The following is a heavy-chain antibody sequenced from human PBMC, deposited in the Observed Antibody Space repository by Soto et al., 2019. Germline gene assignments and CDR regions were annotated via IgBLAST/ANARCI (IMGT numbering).Heavy chain of an antibody. Sequence: GGSLRLSCAASGFTFSSYWMGWVRQAPGKGLEWVANIKQDGSEMHYVDSVKGRFTISRDNAKNSLYLQMDSLRAGDTAVYYCAREASENRGWYVYWGQGTLVTVSS. D-gene: IGHD6-19*01. CDR1: GFTFSSYW. J-gene: IGHJ4*02. V-gene: IGHV3-7*03. CDR3: AREASENRGWYVY. CDR2: IKQDGSEM.